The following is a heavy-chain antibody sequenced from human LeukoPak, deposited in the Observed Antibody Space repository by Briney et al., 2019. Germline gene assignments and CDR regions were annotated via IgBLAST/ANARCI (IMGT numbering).Heavy chain of an antibody. V-gene: IGHV4-61*01. J-gene: IGHJ6*03. CDR2: IYYSGST. CDR1: GYSISSGYY. CDR3: ARSGVCGSSWYRRCHYYYYMDV. Sequence: KPSETLSLTCTVSGYSISSGYYWGWIRQPPGKGLEWIGYIYYSGSTNYNPSLKSRVTISVDTSKNQFSLKLSSVTAADTAVYYCARSGVCGSSWYRRCHYYYYMDVWGKGTTVTVSS. D-gene: IGHD6-13*01.